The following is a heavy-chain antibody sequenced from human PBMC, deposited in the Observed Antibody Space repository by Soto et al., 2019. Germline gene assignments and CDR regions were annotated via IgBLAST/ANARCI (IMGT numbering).Heavy chain of an antibody. V-gene: IGHV3-23*01. CDR3: ARDYSRGDFDY. CDR1: GFTFSTYA. CDR2: ISGSGGYT. J-gene: IGHJ4*02. D-gene: IGHD2-15*01. Sequence: GGSLRLSGAPSGFTFSTYAISWVRQAPGKGLEWVSAISGSGGYTYYSDSVKGRFTISRDNSKKTLYLQMNSLRGEDTAVYYCARDYSRGDFDYWGQGTLVTVSS.